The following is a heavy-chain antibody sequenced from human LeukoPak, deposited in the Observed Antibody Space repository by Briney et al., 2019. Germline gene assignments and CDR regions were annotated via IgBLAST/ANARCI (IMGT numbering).Heavy chain of an antibody. J-gene: IGHJ3*02. CDR1: GFTITAYA. V-gene: IGHV3-23*01. D-gene: IGHD4-17*01. Sequence: GGSLRLSCAASGFTITAYAMSWVRQSPGKGLEWVSGIGITSEYIHYADSVKGRFTISRDNSRNTVYLEMSSLRAEDAAVYYCAKDPNGDYVGAFDTWGQGTMVIVSS. CDR3: AKDPNGDYVGAFDT. CDR2: IGITSEYI.